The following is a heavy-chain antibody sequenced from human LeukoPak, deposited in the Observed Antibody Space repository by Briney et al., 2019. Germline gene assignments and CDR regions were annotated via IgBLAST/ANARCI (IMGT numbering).Heavy chain of an antibody. Sequence: ASVKVSCKASGYTLTSYDINWVRQATGQGLEWMGWMNPNSGNTGYAQKFQGRVTMTRNTSISTAYMELSSLRSEDTAVYYCARGLEINYYYDSSGIDYWGQGTLVTVSS. D-gene: IGHD3-22*01. J-gene: IGHJ4*02. CDR1: GYTLTSYD. CDR2: MNPNSGNT. CDR3: ARGLEINYYYDSSGIDY. V-gene: IGHV1-8*01.